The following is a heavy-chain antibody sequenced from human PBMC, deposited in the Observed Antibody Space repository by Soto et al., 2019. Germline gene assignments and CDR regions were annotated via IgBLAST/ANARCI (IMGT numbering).Heavy chain of an antibody. CDR1: GFTFSNYK. CDR3: ARGSDERVRSGRGAYFDY. J-gene: IGHJ4*02. CDR2: ISSSGSTI. V-gene: IGHV3-48*03. Sequence: EVQLVESGGGLVQPGGSLRLSCAASGFTFSNYKMNWVRQAPGKGLEWVSYISSSGSTIYYADYVKGRFTISRDNAKNSLYLQMNSLIAEETAVYYCARGSDERVRSGRGAYFDYWGQGTLVTVSS. D-gene: IGHD3-10*01.